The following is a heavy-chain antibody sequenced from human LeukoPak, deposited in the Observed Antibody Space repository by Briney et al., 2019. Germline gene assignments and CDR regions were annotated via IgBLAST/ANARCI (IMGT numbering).Heavy chain of an antibody. CDR1: GFTFRDYA. J-gene: IGHJ5*02. CDR2: IWYDGSNK. D-gene: IGHD2-21*01. CDR3: ARAYS. V-gene: IGHV3-33*01. Sequence: GGSLRLFCGVSGFTFRDYAMHWVRQAPDRGLEWVDSIWYDGSNKYYADSVTGRFTISRDNSKNTVYLQMNSQRVEDTAIYYCARAYSWGQGTRVTVSS.